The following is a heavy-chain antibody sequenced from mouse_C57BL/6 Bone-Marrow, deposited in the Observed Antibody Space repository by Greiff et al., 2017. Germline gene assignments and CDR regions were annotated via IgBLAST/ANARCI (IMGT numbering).Heavy chain of an antibody. V-gene: IGHV1-72*01. Sequence: QVHVKQPGAELVKPGASVKLSYWMHWVKQRPGRGLEWIGRIDPNSGGTKYNEKFKSKATLTVDKPSSTAYMQLSSLTSEDSAVYYCAKRGDYDELDYWGQGTTLTVSS. J-gene: IGHJ2*01. CDR1: W. CDR3: AKRGDYDELDY. CDR2: IDPNSGGT. D-gene: IGHD2-4*01.